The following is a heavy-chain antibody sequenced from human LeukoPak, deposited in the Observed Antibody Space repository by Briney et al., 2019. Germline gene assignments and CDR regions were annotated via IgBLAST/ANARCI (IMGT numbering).Heavy chain of an antibody. CDR3: ARDTGGRGWFDP. J-gene: IGHJ5*02. CDR2: ISADSSTI. CDR1: GFTFSTYS. Sequence: GGSLRLSCAASGFTFSTYSMNWVRQAPGKGLEWVSYISADSSTIYYADSVKGRFTISRDNAKNSLYLQMNSLRAEDTAVYYCARDTGGRGWFDPRGQGTLVTVSS. V-gene: IGHV3-48*01. D-gene: IGHD2-8*02.